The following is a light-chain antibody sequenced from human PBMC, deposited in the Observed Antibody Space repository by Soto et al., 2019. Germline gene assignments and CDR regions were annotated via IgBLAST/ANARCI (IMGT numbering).Light chain of an antibody. V-gene: IGKV1-5*03. J-gene: IGKJ1*01. CDR3: QQYESRQGT. CDR2: QAS. CDR1: QSTSGW. Sequence: DIQMTQSPSTLSASVGDRVTITCRASQSTSGWVAWYQQKPGKAPKLLIYQASSLENGVPSRFSGSGSETEFTLTISSLQPDDFVSYYCQQYESRQGTFGQGTKVDIK.